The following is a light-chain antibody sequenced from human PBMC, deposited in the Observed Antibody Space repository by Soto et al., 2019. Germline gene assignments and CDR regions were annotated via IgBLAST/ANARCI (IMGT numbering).Light chain of an antibody. V-gene: IGKV4-1*01. CDR1: QSILSSSDNKDY. J-gene: IGKJ1*01. Sequence: DIVMTQSPDSLAVSLGERATINCKSSQSILSSSDNKDYLAWYQQKPGQPPKLLIYWASTRESGVPDRFSGSGSGTDFPLTISSLHAEDVAVYYCHHYYSAPLTFGQGTKVEIK. CDR3: HHYYSAPLT. CDR2: WAS.